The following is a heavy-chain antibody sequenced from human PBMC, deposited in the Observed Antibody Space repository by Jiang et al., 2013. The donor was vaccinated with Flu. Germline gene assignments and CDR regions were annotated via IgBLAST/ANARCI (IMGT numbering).Heavy chain of an antibody. J-gene: IGHJ4*02. CDR1: GYMFISYH. D-gene: IGHD3-22*01. CDR3: VRDSNYYSFDY. CDR2: INPNTAGT. Sequence: QLVESGAEVKKPGASVKVSCKASGYMFISYHMHWVRQAPGQGLEWMGMINPNTAGTNHAQNFQGRVTLTRDMSTSTLYMELSSLRSEDTALYYCVRDSNYYSFDYWGLGTLITVSS. V-gene: IGHV1-46*01.